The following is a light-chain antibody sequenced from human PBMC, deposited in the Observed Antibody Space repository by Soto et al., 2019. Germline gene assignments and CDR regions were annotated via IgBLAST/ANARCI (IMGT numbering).Light chain of an antibody. CDR1: QSISSY. J-gene: IGKJ2*01. CDR2: AAS. V-gene: IGKV1-39*01. CDR3: QQSYSTPYT. Sequence: DIQMTQSPSSLSASVGDRVTITCRASQSISSYLNWYQQKPGKAPKLLIYAASSLQSVVTSRFSGSGSGTDFTLTISSLQPEDFATCYCQQSYSTPYTFGQGTKLEIK.